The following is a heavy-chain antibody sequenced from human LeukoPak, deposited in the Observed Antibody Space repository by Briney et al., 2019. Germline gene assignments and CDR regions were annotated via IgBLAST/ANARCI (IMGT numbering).Heavy chain of an antibody. CDR1: GGSISSYY. J-gene: IGHJ6*02. CDR3: ARESSGWYGMDV. D-gene: IGHD6-19*01. CDR2: IYYSGST. V-gene: IGHV4-59*01. Sequence: SETLSLTCNVSGGSISSYYWSWIRQPPGKGLEWIGYIYYSGSTSYNPSLKSRVTISVDTSRNQFSLKMTSVTAADTAVYYCARESSGWYGMDVWGQGTSVTVSS.